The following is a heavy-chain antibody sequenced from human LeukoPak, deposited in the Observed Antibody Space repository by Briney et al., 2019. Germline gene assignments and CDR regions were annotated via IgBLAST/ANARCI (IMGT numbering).Heavy chain of an antibody. Sequence: GGSLRLSCAAPGFSFSSYGMLWVRQAPGKGLEWVAVIWYDASEKFYADSVKGRFAISRDNSKNTLDLQMSSLRAEDTALYYCARLRDNIAFDIWGQGTMVTVSS. CDR2: IWYDASEK. CDR3: ARLRDNIAFDI. J-gene: IGHJ3*02. CDR1: GFSFSSYG. D-gene: IGHD1-1*01. V-gene: IGHV3-33*01.